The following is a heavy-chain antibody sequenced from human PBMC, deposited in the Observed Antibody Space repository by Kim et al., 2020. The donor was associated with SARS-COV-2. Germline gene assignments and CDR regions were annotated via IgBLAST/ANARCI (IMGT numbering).Heavy chain of an antibody. CDR3: ARRVVSWGSRRKPTYYFDY. CDR1: GGSISSYY. Sequence: SETLSLTCTVSGGSISSYYWSWIRQPPGKGLEWIGYIYYSGSTNYNPSLKSRVTISVDTSKNQFSLKLSSVTAADTAVYYCARRVVSWGSRRKPTYYFDYWVQGTLVTVSS. CDR2: IYYSGST. D-gene: IGHD2-21*01. V-gene: IGHV4-59*01. J-gene: IGHJ4*02.